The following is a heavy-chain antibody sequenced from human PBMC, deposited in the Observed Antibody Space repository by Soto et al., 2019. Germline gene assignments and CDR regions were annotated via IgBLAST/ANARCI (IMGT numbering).Heavy chain of an antibody. Sequence: GASVRVSCRASGYTFIGYYMHWVRQAPGQGSEWMGWINPNSGTTNYAQKFQGWVTMTRDTSISTAYMELSRLRSDATAVYYCPSGRLGDIIDYWGQGTLVTVSS. V-gene: IGHV1-2*04. CDR1: GYTFIGYY. CDR3: PSGRLGDIIDY. CDR2: INPNSGTT. D-gene: IGHD3-16*01. J-gene: IGHJ4*02.